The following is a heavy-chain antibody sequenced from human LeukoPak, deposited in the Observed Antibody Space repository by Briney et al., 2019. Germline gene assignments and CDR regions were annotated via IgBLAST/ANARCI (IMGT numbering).Heavy chain of an antibody. Sequence: ASVKVSCKASGGSFTFTSHAITWVRQAPGQGLEWMAGIIPIYGSPSYAQRFQGRVTITSDESARTVYMELSSLRSEDTAVYYCAGFFYDNSHDAFDLWGRGTMVTVSS. CDR2: IIPIYGSP. J-gene: IGHJ3*01. V-gene: IGHV1-69*13. CDR1: GGSFTFTSHA. D-gene: IGHD3-22*01. CDR3: AGFFYDNSHDAFDL.